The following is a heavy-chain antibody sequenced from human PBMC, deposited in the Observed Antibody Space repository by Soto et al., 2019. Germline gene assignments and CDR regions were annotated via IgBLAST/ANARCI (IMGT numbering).Heavy chain of an antibody. Sequence: EMQLVQSGPEVKKPGESLKISCQASGYSFTNFWIGWVRQMPDKALEWVAMIKPRNSDTTYSPSFQGHVTISVDKSISTVYLQWSSLEASDTAMYYCVRPADCSGDGCLGRGWFDPWGPGTLITVSS. CDR3: VRPADCSGDGCLGRGWFDP. CDR2: IKPRNSDT. J-gene: IGHJ5*02. D-gene: IGHD2-15*01. V-gene: IGHV5-51*03. CDR1: GYSFTNFW.